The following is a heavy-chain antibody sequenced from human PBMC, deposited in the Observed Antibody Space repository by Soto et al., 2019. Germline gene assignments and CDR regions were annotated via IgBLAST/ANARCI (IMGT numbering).Heavy chain of an antibody. CDR2: ISQSGNT. CDR1: SRSLSGYY. V-gene: IGHV4-34*01. Sequence: PSETLSLTCSIYSRSLSGYYWSWIRQPPGKGLEWIGEISQSGNTNYSPSLKSRVSISIDTSKKQFSLNLASVSAADTAVYYCARAPKVSGSSQTRPDFWGQGTLVTVSS. J-gene: IGHJ4*02. D-gene: IGHD6-6*01. CDR3: ARAPKVSGSSQTRPDF.